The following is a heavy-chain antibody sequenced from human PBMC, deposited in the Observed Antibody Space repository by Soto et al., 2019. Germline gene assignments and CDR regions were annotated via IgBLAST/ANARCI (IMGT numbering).Heavy chain of an antibody. V-gene: IGHV3-11*06. D-gene: IGHD6-6*01. CDR2: ISPGSRYP. CDR1: GFTFGDSY. Sequence: GSLRLSCAGSGFTFGDSYMSWIRQAPGKGLEWLSYISPGSRYPAYADSVKGRFTISRDNAKRSLYLQMNSLRADDTAVYYCVRLGSSSGYFDYWGQGALVTVSS. J-gene: IGHJ4*02. CDR3: VRLGSSSGYFDY.